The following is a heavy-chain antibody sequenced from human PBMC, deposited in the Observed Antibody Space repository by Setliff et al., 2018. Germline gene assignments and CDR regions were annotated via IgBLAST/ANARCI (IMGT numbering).Heavy chain of an antibody. CDR2: IYSSGST. CDR3: ARESRYYYDNLGPLDY. V-gene: IGHV4-30-4*08. Sequence: PSETLSLTCTVSGGSISSGDYYWSWIRQPPGKGLEWIGYIYSSGSTYYNPSLKSRVSISVDTSKNQFSLKLSSVTAADTAVYYCARESRYYYDNLGPLDYFGPGPLVTVSS. D-gene: IGHD3-22*01. CDR1: GGSISSGDYY. J-gene: IGHJ4*02.